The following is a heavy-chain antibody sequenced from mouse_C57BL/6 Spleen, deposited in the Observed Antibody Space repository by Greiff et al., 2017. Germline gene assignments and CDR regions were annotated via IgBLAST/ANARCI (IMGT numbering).Heavy chain of an antibody. V-gene: IGHV5-4*01. J-gene: IGHJ2*01. CDR3: ARDRRDSYYFDY. CDR2: ISDGGSYT. Sequence: EVQGVESGGGLVKPGGSLKLSCAASGFTFSSYAMSWVRQTPEKRLEWVATISDGGSYTYYPDNVKGRFTISRDNAKNNLYLQMSHLKSEDTAMYYCARDRRDSYYFDYWGQGTTLTVSS. CDR1: GFTFSSYA.